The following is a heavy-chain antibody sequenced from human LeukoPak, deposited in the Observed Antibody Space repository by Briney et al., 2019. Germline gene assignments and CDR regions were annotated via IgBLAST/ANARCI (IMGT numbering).Heavy chain of an antibody. D-gene: IGHD2-2*01. CDR1: GYSFTTYW. CDR3: VRTPSSRVTKLDY. Sequence: GESLKISCQGSGYSFTTYWIGWVRQMPGKGLEWMGIIYPGDSDTRYSPSFQGQVTISADKSITTAYLQWSSLKASDTAMYYCVRTPSSRVTKLDYWGQGTLVTVSS. V-gene: IGHV5-51*01. J-gene: IGHJ4*02. CDR2: IYPGDSDT.